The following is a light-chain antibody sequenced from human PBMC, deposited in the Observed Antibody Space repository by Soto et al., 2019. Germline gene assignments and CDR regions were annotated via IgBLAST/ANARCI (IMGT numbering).Light chain of an antibody. Sequence: EIVLTQSPGTLSLSPDERATLSCRTSQSVSNNYLAWYQQKPGQAPRLLIYGASSRATGVPDRFSGSGSGTDFTLSISRLEPEDFAVYHCQLYSNLWTFGQGTKVEIK. CDR2: GAS. CDR1: QSVSNNY. V-gene: IGKV3-20*01. CDR3: QLYSNLWT. J-gene: IGKJ1*01.